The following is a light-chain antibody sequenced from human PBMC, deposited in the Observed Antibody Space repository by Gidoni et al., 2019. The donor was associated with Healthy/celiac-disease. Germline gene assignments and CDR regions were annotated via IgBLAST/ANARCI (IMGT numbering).Light chain of an antibody. CDR2: QDS. Sequence: YELTQPPTVSVSPGQTASITCSGDKLGDKYACWYQQKPGQSPVLVIYQDSKRPSGIPERFSGSNSGNTATLTISGTQAMDEADYYCQAWDSSAVVFGGGTKLTVL. CDR1: KLGDKY. CDR3: QAWDSSAVV. J-gene: IGLJ2*01. V-gene: IGLV3-1*01.